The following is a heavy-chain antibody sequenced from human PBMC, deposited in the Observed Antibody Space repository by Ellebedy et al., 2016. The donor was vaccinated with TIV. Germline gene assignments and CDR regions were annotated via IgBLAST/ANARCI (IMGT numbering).Heavy chain of an antibody. D-gene: IGHD3-22*01. CDR3: VKLDSSGFYYGRLDY. CDR2: ISAGGGST. Sequence: GGSLRLSCAAPGFTFSGHAMSWVRQTPGKGLEWVSGISAGGGSTHYVDSVKGRFTISRDNSKKTLYLQMNSLRAEDTAVYYCVKLDSSGFYYGRLDYWGQGTLVTVSS. V-gene: IGHV3-23*01. J-gene: IGHJ4*02. CDR1: GFTFSGHA.